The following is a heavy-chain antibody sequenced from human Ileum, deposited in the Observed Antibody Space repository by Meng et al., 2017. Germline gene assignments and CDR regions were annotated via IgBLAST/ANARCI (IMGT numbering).Heavy chain of an antibody. CDR2: ISAYNGNT. CDR3: ARGPGSGYYSY. J-gene: IGHJ4*02. CDR1: GYNFTSYG. V-gene: IGHV1-18*01. D-gene: IGHD3-22*01. Sequence: GTELRSPGASMKVSCNASGYNFTSYGISWVRQAPGQGLEWMGWISAYNGNTNFAQKLQGRVTMTTDTSTSTAYMELRSLRSDDTAVYYCARGPGSGYYSYWGQGTLVTVSS.